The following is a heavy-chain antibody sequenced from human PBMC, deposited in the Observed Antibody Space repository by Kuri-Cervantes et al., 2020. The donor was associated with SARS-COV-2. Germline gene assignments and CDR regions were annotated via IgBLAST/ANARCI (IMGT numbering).Heavy chain of an antibody. J-gene: IGHJ3*02. D-gene: IGHD6-13*01. CDR2: ISSSGSTI. V-gene: IGHV3-48*03. Sequence: GESLKISCAASGFTFGSYEMNWVRQAPGKGLEWVSYISSSGSTIYYADSVKGRFTISRDNAKNSLYLQMNSLRAEDTAVYYCARDRYSSSWYFVSAFDIWGQGTMVTVSS. CDR3: ARDRYSSSWYFVSAFDI. CDR1: GFTFGSYE.